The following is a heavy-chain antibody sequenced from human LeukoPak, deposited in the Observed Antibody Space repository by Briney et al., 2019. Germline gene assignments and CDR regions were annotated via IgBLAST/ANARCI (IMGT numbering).Heavy chain of an antibody. J-gene: IGHJ4*02. V-gene: IGHV3-30-3*01. CDR2: ISNDGSNK. CDR3: ARASSPVPQCLGY. D-gene: IGHD6-19*01. CDR1: GFTFSSYA. Sequence: RRSLRLSCAASGFTFSSYAMHWVRQAPGKGLEWVTIISNDGSNKYYADSVKGRFTISRDNSKNTVFLQMNNLKLEDTAVYFCARASSPVPQCLGYWGQGTLVTVSS.